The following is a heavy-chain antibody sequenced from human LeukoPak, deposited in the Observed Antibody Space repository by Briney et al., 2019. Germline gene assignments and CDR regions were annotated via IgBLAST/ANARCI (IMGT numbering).Heavy chain of an antibody. CDR2: ISSYNGNT. Sequence: ASVKVSCKAPGYTFNGISWVRQAPGQGLEWMGWISSYNGNTNYAQKFQGRVTITADKSTSTAYMELSSLRSEDTAVYYCARDQMVYYDSSGYYGYFDYWGQGTLVTVSS. D-gene: IGHD3-22*01. J-gene: IGHJ4*02. V-gene: IGHV1-18*01. CDR1: GYTFNG. CDR3: ARDQMVYYDSSGYYGYFDY.